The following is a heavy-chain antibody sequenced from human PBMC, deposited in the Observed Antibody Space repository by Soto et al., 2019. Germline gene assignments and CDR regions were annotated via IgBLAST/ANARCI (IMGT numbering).Heavy chain of an antibody. CDR3: ASGRRDGSGWYPLVFDP. J-gene: IGHJ5*02. CDR2: IIPIFGTA. Sequence: QVQLVQSGAEVKKPGSSVKVSCKASGGTFSSYAISWVRQAPGQGLEWMGGIIPIFGTANYAQKFQGRVTITADESTSPAYMELSSLRSEDTAVYYCASGRRDGSGWYPLVFDPWGQGTLVTVSS. V-gene: IGHV1-69*01. CDR1: GGTFSSYA. D-gene: IGHD6-19*01.